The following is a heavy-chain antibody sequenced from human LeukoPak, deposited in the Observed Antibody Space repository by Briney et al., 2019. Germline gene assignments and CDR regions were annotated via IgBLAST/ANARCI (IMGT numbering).Heavy chain of an antibody. CDR2: ISSSSSYI. CDR3: ARNPYDSSGYYQDY. D-gene: IGHD3-22*01. J-gene: IGHJ4*02. Sequence: GGSLRLSCAASGFTFSSYSMNWVRQAPGKGLEWVSSISSSSSYIDYADSVKGRFTISRDNSKNTLYLQMNSLRAEDTAVYYCARNPYDSSGYYQDYWGQGTLVTVSS. CDR1: GFTFSSYS. V-gene: IGHV3-21*04.